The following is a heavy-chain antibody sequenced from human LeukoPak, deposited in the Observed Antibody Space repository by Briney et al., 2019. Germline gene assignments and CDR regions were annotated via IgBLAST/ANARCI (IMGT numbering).Heavy chain of an antibody. J-gene: IGHJ6*02. CDR1: GYTFTSYG. D-gene: IGHD4-17*01. CDR2: ISAYNGNT. V-gene: IGHV1-18*01. CDR3: ARVFEGGDYGGYYYGMDD. Sequence: GASVKVSCKASGYTFTSYGISWVRQAPGQGLEWMGWISAYNGNTNYAQKLQGRVTMTTDTSTSTAYMELRSLRSDDTAVYYCARVFEGGDYGGYYYGMDDWGQGTTVTVSS.